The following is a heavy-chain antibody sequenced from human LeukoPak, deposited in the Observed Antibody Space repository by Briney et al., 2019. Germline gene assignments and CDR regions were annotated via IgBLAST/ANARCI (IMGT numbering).Heavy chain of an antibody. V-gene: IGHV4-39*07. J-gene: IGHJ5*02. CDR1: GGSISSSSYY. CDR3: ARGGRETAVAGTGFDP. CDR2: IYCSGST. Sequence: SETLSLTCTVSGGSISSSSYYWGWIRQPPGKGLEWIGSIYCSGSTYYNPSLKSRVTISVDTSKNQFSLKLSSVTAADTAVYYCARGGRETAVAGTGFDPWGQGTLVTVSS. D-gene: IGHD6-19*01.